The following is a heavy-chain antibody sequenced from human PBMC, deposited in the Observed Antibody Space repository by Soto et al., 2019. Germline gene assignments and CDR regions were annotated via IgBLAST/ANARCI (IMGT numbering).Heavy chain of an antibody. J-gene: IGHJ6*02. CDR3: ARDRGKVAARPGEYYYYYGMDV. CDR1: GFTFSSYR. Sequence: PGGALRLSSAASGFTFSSYRMPWIRQAPGKGLEWVAVIWYDGSNKYYAGSVKGRFTISRDNSKNTLYLQMNSLRAEDTAVYYCARDRGKVAARPGEYYYYYGMDVWGQGTTVTVSS. V-gene: IGHV3-33*08. D-gene: IGHD6-6*01. CDR2: IWYDGSNK.